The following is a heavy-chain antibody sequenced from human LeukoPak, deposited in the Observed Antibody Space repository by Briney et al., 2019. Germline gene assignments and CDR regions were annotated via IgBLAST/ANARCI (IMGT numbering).Heavy chain of an antibody. CDR1: GFTFSDYY. V-gene: IGHV3-11*01. J-gene: IGHJ4*02. Sequence: GGSLRLSCAACGFTFSDYYMSWIRQAPGKGLEWVSYISSSGSTIYYADSVKGRFTISRDNAKNSLYLQMNSLRAEDTAVYYCAGYDFWSGYYKVYWGQRTLVTVSS. CDR2: ISSSGSTI. D-gene: IGHD3-3*01. CDR3: AGYDFWSGYYKVY.